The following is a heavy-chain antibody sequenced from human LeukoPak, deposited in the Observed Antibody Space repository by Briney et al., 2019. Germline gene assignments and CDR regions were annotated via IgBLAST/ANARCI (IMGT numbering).Heavy chain of an antibody. D-gene: IGHD6-13*01. Sequence: SQTLSLTCAVSGGSISSGGYSWSWIRQPPGKGLEWIGYIYHSGSTNYNPSLKSRVTISVDTSKNQFSLKLSSVTAADTAVYYCARLGRQQLVHWGQGTLVTVSS. CDR3: ARLGRQQLVH. CDR1: GGSISSGGYS. V-gene: IGHV4-30-2*01. J-gene: IGHJ4*02. CDR2: IYHSGST.